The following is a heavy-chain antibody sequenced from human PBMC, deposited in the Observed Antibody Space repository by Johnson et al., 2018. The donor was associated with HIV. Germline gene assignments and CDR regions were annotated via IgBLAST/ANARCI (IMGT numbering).Heavy chain of an antibody. D-gene: IGHD2-15*01. CDR1: GFTFSDHW. CDR2: INGDGSRS. CDR3: ARTSCSGASCLGYDPFDV. Sequence: VQLVESGGGLVQPGGSLRLSCGASGFTFSDHWMQWVRHAPGKGLVWVSRINGDGSRSTYADSVKGRFTIARDNAKNTLYLEMKSLRSEDTAVYYCARTSCSGASCLGYDPFDVWGQGTMVTVSS. V-gene: IGHV3-74*01. J-gene: IGHJ3*01.